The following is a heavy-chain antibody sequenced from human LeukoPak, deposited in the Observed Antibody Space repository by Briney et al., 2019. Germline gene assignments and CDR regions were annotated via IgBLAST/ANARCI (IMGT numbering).Heavy chain of an antibody. CDR2: IYYNGNT. Sequence: SETLSLTCIISGGSISSSTYYWGWIRQSPGKGLEWIGTIYYNGNTYYNPSLQSRVTISVDTSKNQFSLKLSSMTAADTAVYYCARGIGYYDSSGYLDYWGQGTLVTVSS. V-gene: IGHV4-39*07. CDR1: GGSISSSTYY. D-gene: IGHD3-22*01. CDR3: ARGIGYYDSSGYLDY. J-gene: IGHJ4*02.